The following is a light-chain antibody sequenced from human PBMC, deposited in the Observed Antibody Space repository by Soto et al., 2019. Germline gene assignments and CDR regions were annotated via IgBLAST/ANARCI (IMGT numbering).Light chain of an antibody. CDR3: SSYTSSSTLYV. Sequence: QSVLTQPASVSGSPGQSITISCTGTSSDVGGYNYVFWYKQHPGKAPQLMIYEVTNRPSGVSDRFSGSKSGNTASLTISGLQAEDEADYYCSSYTSSSTLYVFGTGTKVTVL. J-gene: IGLJ1*01. CDR1: SSDVGGYNY. CDR2: EVT. V-gene: IGLV2-14*01.